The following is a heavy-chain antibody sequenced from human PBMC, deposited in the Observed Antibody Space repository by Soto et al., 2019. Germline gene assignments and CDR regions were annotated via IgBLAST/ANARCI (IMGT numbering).Heavy chain of an antibody. Sequence: QVQLVQSGAEVKKPGSSVKVSCKASGGTFSSYTISWVRQAPGQGLEWMGRIIPILGIANYAQKFQGSVTITADKSTSPAYMELSSLSSEDAAVYYCANTYCSSTSCYGGEFDYRGQGTLVTVSS. CDR3: ANTYCSSTSCYGGEFDY. V-gene: IGHV1-69*02. J-gene: IGHJ4*02. D-gene: IGHD2-2*01. CDR2: IIPILGIA. CDR1: GGTFSSYT.